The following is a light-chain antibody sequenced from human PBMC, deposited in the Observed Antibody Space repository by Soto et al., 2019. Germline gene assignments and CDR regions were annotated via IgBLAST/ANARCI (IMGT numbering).Light chain of an antibody. CDR1: QSVSSNY. CDR3: QQRSNWPIT. Sequence: EIVLTQSPGTLSLSPGDRVTLSCRASQSVSSNYLAWYQQKPGQAPRLLIYGASTRATGIPARFSGSGSGTDFTLTISSLEPEDFALYYCQQRSNWPITFGQGTRLEIK. J-gene: IGKJ5*01. V-gene: IGKV3D-20*02. CDR2: GAS.